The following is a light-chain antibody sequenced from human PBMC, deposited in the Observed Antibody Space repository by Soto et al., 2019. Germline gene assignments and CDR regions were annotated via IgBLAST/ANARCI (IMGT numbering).Light chain of an antibody. V-gene: IGLV2-8*01. CDR2: EVS. J-gene: IGLJ1*01. Sequence: QSVLTQPPSASGSPGQSVTISCTGTRSDVGGYKFVSWYQQHPGKAPKLMIYEVSKRPSGVPDRFSGSKSANTASLTVSGLQAEDEADYYCSSYTSSSTYVFGTGTKVTVL. CDR3: SSYTSSSTYV. CDR1: RSDVGGYKF.